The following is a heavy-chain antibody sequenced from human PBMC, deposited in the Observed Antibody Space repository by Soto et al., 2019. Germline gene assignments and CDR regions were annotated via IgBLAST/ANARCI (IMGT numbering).Heavy chain of an antibody. J-gene: IGHJ4*01. V-gene: IGHV3-23*01. CDR2: IGTDSNT. Sequence: GGSLRLSCAASGFTFDTYAMNWVRQAPGKGLAWVSAIGTDSNTYYADSVKGRFTISRGNSRTTLYLQMNSLRAEDTALYYRVRKNPGTRTFDYWGQGTLVTVSS. CDR3: VRKNPGTRTFDY. CDR1: GFTFDTYA.